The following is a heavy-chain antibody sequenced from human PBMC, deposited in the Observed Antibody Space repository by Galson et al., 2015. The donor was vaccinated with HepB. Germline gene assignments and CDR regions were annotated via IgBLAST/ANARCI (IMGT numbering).Heavy chain of an antibody. CDR2: INPNSGGT. V-gene: IGHV1-2*02. Sequence: SVKVSCKASGYTFTGYYMHWVRQAPGQGLEWMGWINPNSGGTNYAQKFQGRVTMTRDTSISTAYMELSRLRSDDTAVYYCARDRWDGAVADDYWGQGTLVTVSS. CDR3: ARDRWDGAVADDY. CDR1: GYTFTGYY. J-gene: IGHJ4*02. D-gene: IGHD6-19*01.